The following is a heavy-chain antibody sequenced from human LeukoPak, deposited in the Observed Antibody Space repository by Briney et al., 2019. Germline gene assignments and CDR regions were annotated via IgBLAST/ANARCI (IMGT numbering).Heavy chain of an antibody. D-gene: IGHD1-26*01. Sequence: GGSLRLSCAASGFTFSSYAMHWVRQAPGKGLEWVALISYDGSQKYYADSVKGRFTVSRDNSKNTLYLQTNSLRAEDTAVYYCAKDSGSYLGDYWGQGTLVTVSS. CDR3: AKDSGSYLGDY. J-gene: IGHJ4*02. V-gene: IGHV3-30-3*01. CDR1: GFTFSSYA. CDR2: ISYDGSQK.